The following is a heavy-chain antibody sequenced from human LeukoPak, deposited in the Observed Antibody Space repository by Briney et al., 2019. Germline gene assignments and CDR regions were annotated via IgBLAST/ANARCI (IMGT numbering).Heavy chain of an antibody. CDR1: GGPIMTAPYY. Sequence: PSETLSLTCAVSGGPIMTAPYYWGWIRQPPGKGLEWLGSVFHDGTTYYSPSLKSRVTVSADTSRSRFSLSLTSSSAADTAVYYCVRSGVVLQTGFDFWGQGALVTVSS. V-gene: IGHV4-39*07. CDR3: VRSGVVLQTGFDF. CDR2: VFHDGTT. J-gene: IGHJ4*02. D-gene: IGHD3-16*01.